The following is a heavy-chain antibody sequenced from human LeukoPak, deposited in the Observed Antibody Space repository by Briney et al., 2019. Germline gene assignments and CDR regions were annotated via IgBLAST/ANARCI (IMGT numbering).Heavy chain of an antibody. V-gene: IGHV4-4*02. J-gene: IGHJ4*02. CDR2: VYHSGST. Sequence: PSEPLSLTCAVSGGSISSGNWWSWVRQPPGKGLEWIGEVYHSGSTNYNPSLKSRVTISVDKSKNQFSLNLSSVTAADTAVYYCARRRAVAGNGSYWGQGTLVTVSS. CDR1: GGSISSGNW. CDR3: ARRRAVAGNGSY. D-gene: IGHD6-19*01.